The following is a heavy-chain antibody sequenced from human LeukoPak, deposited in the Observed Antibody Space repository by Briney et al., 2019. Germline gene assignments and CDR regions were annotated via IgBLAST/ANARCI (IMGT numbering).Heavy chain of an antibody. CDR3: ASLRSGSGTFYNDY. D-gene: IGHD3-10*01. CDR1: RFTFSAYW. Sequence: GGSLRLSCAASRFTFSAYWMSWVRQAPGKGLEWVANINRDGSEKYSVDSVKGRFTISRDNAKNSLYLQMNSLRVEDTAVYYCASLRSGSGTFYNDYWGQGTLVTVSS. V-gene: IGHV3-7*02. CDR2: INRDGSEK. J-gene: IGHJ4*02.